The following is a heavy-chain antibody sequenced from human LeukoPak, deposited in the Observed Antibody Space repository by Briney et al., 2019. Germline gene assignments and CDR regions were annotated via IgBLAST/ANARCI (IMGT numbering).Heavy chain of an antibody. V-gene: IGHV1-24*01. CDR2: YDPEEGKT. CDR3: AADPQWGGTYHI. J-gene: IGHJ3*02. CDR1: GYTFTELA. D-gene: IGHD6-19*01. Sequence: ASVKVSCKVSGYTFTELAMHWVRQVPGKGLEWMGGYDPEEGKTVYAQKFQVRITMTDDTSTDTTYMELSSLRSEDTAVYYCAADPQWGGTYHIWGQGTVVIVSS.